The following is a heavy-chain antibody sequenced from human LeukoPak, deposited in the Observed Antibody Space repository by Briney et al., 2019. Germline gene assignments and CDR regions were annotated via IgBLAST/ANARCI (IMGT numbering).Heavy chain of an antibody. J-gene: IGHJ5*02. CDR2: IYYSGST. V-gene: IGHV4-59*08. D-gene: IGHD3-3*01. Sequence: SEALSLTCTVSGGSISSYYWSWIRQPPGKGLEWIGYIYYSGSTNYNPSLKSRVTISVDTSKNQFSLKLSSVTAADTAVYYCARGNTVHDFWSGVAKNWFDPWGQGILVTVSS. CDR1: GGSISSYY. CDR3: ARGNTVHDFWSGVAKNWFDP.